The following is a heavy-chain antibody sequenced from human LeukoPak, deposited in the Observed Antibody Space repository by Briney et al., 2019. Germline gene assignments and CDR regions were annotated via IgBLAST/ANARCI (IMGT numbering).Heavy chain of an antibody. J-gene: IGHJ4*02. CDR2: ISAYNGNT. CDR1: GYTFTSYG. V-gene: IGHV1-18*01. D-gene: IGHD2-15*01. CDR3: ARRYCSGGSCDYFDY. Sequence: GASVKVSCKASGYTFTSYGISWVRQAPGQGLEWMGWISAYNGNTNYAQKLQGRVTMTTDTSTSTAYMELRSLRSDDTAVYYCARRYCSGGSCDYFDYWGQGTLVTDSS.